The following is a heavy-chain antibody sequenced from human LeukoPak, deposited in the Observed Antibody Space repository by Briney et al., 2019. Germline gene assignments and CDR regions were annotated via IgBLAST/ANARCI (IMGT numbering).Heavy chain of an antibody. CDR2: ISSSSSTI. CDR3: ARDSSSWYGWFDY. Sequence: GGSLRLSCAASGFTFSSYSMNWVRQAPGKGLEWVSYISSSSSTIYYADSVKGRFTISRDNAKNSLYLQMNSLRAEDTAVYYCARDSSSWYGWFDYRGQGTLVTVSS. J-gene: IGHJ4*02. CDR1: GFTFSSYS. V-gene: IGHV3-48*04. D-gene: IGHD6-13*01.